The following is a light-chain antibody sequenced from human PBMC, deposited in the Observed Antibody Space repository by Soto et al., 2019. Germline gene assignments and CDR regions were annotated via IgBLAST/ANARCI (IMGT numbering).Light chain of an antibody. V-gene: IGLV2-14*01. J-gene: IGLJ2*01. CDR1: SGDIGYYNY. Sequence: QSALTQPASVSGSPGQSITISCTGTSGDIGYYNYVSWYQQHPGKAPKLMIYDVTDRPSGVSNRFSGSKSGNTASPTISGLQTEDEADYYCSSYTTRASVIFGGGTKLTVL. CDR3: SSYTTRASVI. CDR2: DVT.